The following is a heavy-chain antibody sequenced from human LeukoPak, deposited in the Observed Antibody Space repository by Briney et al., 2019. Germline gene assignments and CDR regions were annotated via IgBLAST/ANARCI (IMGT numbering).Heavy chain of an antibody. D-gene: IGHD6-19*01. CDR2: ISVSGNT. V-gene: IGHV3-23*01. CDR3: ARGASVVAGSDNAFDI. J-gene: IGHJ3*02. CDR1: GFTLSSYA. Sequence: GGSLRLSCAASGFTLSSYAMSWVRQAPGKGLEWVSAISVSGNTYHADSVKGRFTISRDNAKKSVHLQMNSLRAEDTAVYYCARGASVVAGSDNAFDIWGQGTMVTVSS.